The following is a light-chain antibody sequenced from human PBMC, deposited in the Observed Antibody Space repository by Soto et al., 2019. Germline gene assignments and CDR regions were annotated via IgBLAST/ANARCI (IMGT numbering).Light chain of an antibody. Sequence: EIGLTQSPGTLSLSPGERATLSCRASQSVSSSYLAWDQQKPGQAPRLRIYGASSRATGIPDRFSGSGSGTDFTLTIRRLEPEDFAVYYCQQYCSSPLTCGGGTKVEIK. J-gene: IGKJ4*01. V-gene: IGKV3-20*01. CDR3: QQYCSSPLT. CDR2: GAS. CDR1: QSVSSSY.